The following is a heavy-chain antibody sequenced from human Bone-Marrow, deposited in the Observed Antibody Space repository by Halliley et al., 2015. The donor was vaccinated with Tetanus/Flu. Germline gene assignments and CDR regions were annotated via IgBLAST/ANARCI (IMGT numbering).Heavy chain of an antibody. D-gene: IGHD6-19*01. V-gene: IGHV1-46*01. J-gene: IGHJ4*02. Sequence: WIGVINPIGGATEYAQRFRGKVALTRDPPTSTVYMEMNGLGPEDPAVYYCARVAVAGAWSHYWGQGTPVTVSS. CDR2: INPIGGAT. CDR3: ARVAVAGAWSHY.